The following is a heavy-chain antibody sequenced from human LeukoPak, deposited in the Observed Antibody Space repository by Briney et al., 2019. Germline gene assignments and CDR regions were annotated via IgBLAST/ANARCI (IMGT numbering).Heavy chain of an antibody. J-gene: IGHJ3*02. CDR2: MYSGDSDT. CDR3: ARHDSSGYYYAEDGMAFDI. V-gene: IGHV5-51*01. CDR1: AFGFPSYW. D-gene: IGHD3-22*01. Sequence: PGQPPQFSSQGPAFGFPSYWIGWVRPASRQGRGWMGIMYSGDSDTRYSPSGQGKVTISAHKCISTAYLQWSNLKASNTAMYYCARHDSSGYYYAEDGMAFDIWGQGTMVTVSS.